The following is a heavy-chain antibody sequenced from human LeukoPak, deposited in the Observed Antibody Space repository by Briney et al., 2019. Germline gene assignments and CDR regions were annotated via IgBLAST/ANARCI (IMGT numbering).Heavy chain of an antibody. J-gene: IGHJ6*03. CDR3: ARVAYSSSWYGAYYYYMDV. D-gene: IGHD6-13*01. Sequence: GASVKVSCKASGYTFTSYDINWVRQATGQGLEWMGWMNPNSGNTGYAQKFQGRVTMTRNTSISTAYMELSSLRSEDTAVYYCARVAYSSSWYGAYYYYMDVWGKGTTVTVSS. V-gene: IGHV1-8*01. CDR2: MNPNSGNT. CDR1: GYTFTSYD.